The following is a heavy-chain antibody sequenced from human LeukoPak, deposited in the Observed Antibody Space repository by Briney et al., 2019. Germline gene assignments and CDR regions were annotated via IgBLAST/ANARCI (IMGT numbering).Heavy chain of an antibody. V-gene: IGHV3-64*01. CDR3: ARSVVVTANLDY. CDR2: ISSNGGST. D-gene: IGHD2-21*02. J-gene: IGHJ4*02. Sequence: GGFLRLSCAASGFTFSSYAMHWVRQAPGKGLEYVSAISSNGGSTYYATSVKGRFPISRENSKNTLYLQMGSLRAEDMAVYYCARSVVVTANLDYWGQGTLVTVSS. CDR1: GFTFSSYA.